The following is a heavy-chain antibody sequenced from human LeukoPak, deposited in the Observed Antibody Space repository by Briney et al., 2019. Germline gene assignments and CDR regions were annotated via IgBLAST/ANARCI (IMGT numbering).Heavy chain of an antibody. D-gene: IGHD3-10*01. CDR2: IRYDGSNK. CDR3: AKDGSGSNNYYYYYMDV. CDR1: GFTFSSYG. V-gene: IGHV3-30*02. J-gene: IGHJ6*03. Sequence: GGSLRLSCGASGFTFSSYGMHWVRQAPGKGLEWVAFIRYDGSNKYYADSLKGRFTISRDNSKNTLYLQMNSLRAEDTAVYYCAKDGSGSNNYYYYYMDVWGKGTTVTVSS.